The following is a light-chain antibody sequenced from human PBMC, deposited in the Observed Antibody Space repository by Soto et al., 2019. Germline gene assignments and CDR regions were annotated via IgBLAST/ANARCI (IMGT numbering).Light chain of an antibody. CDR3: QQYGTSPQT. Sequence: EIVLTQSPAPLSLSQGERATLSCRASQSVSSYLAWYQQKPGQAPRLLIYGTSSRATGIPDRFSGSGSGTDFTLTISRLEPEDFAVYYCQQYGTSPQTFGQGTKVDIK. CDR1: QSVSSY. CDR2: GTS. V-gene: IGKV3-20*01. J-gene: IGKJ1*01.